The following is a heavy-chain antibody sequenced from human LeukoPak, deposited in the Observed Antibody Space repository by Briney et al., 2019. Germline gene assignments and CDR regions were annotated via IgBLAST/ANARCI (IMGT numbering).Heavy chain of an antibody. D-gene: IGHD2-15*01. CDR3: AKDAPDIVVVVAATQHFDY. CDR2: ISGSGGST. V-gene: IGHV3-23*01. CDR1: GFTFSSYA. Sequence: PGGSLRLSCAASGFTFSSYAMSWVRQAPGKGLEWVSAISGSGGSTYYADSVKGRFTISRDNSKNTLYLQMNSLRAEDTAVYYCAKDAPDIVVVVAATQHFDYWGQGTLVTVSS. J-gene: IGHJ4*02.